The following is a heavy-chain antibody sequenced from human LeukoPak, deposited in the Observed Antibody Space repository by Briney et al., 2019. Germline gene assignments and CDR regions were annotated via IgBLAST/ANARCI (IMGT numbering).Heavy chain of an antibody. CDR2: ISYDGSNK. D-gene: IGHD4-17*01. V-gene: IGHV3-30-3*02. CDR1: GFTFSSYA. CDR3: AKNLRGDYLLSYFAY. Sequence: PGGSLRLSCAASGFTFSSYAMHWVRQAPGKGLEWVAVISYDGSNKYYADSMKGRFTISRDNSKNTLYLQMNSLRAEDTAVYYCAKNLRGDYLLSYFAYWGQGTLVTVSS. J-gene: IGHJ4*02.